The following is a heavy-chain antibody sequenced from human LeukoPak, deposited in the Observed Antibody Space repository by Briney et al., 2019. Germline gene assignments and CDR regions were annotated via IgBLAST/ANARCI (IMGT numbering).Heavy chain of an antibody. CDR3: ASYAVRGLDAFDI. J-gene: IGHJ3*02. Sequence: SETLSLTCTVSGGSISSYYWSWIRQPPGKGLEWIGYIYYSGSTNYNPSLKSRVTISVDTSKNQFSLKLSSVTAADTAVYCCASYAVRGLDAFDIWGQGTMATVSS. D-gene: IGHD3-10*01. V-gene: IGHV4-59*08. CDR2: IYYSGST. CDR1: GGSISSYY.